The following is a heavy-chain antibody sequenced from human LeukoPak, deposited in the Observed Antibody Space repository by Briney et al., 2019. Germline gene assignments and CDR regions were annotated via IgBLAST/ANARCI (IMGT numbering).Heavy chain of an antibody. J-gene: IGHJ1*01. Sequence: PSETLSLTCTVSGDSISSSNYFWGWIRQPPGKGLEWIGSIHYNGNTYHNPSLKSRVSISVDTSKNQFSLKLHSVTAADTAVYYCAPYCSGDSCTGYVQHWGQGTLVTVSS. CDR1: GDSISSSNYF. CDR2: IHYNGNT. V-gene: IGHV4-39*01. D-gene: IGHD2-15*01. CDR3: APYCSGDSCTGYVQH.